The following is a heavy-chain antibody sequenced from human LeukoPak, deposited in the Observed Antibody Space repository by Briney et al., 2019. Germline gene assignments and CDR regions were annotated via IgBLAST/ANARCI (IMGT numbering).Heavy chain of an antibody. CDR3: AKLLGTVTTYDY. D-gene: IGHD1-7*01. CDR2: IRPDGSEE. Sequence: GGSLRLSCTASGFTFSYNWMSWVRQAPGKGLERVASIRPDGSEEYYMDSVKGRFTISRDNAKNSLYLQMNSLRAEDTALYYCAKLLGTVTTYDYWGQGTLVTVSS. CDR1: GFTFSYNW. J-gene: IGHJ4*02. V-gene: IGHV3-7*01.